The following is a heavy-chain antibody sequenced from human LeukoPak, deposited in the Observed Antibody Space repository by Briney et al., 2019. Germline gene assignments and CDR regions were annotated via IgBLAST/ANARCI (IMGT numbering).Heavy chain of an antibody. CDR3: ARQGVRGVIGY. Sequence: SETLSLTCTVSGYSISSGYYWGWIRQPPGKGLEWIGSIYHSGSTYYNPSLKSRVTISVDTSKNQFSLKLSSVTAADTAVYYCARQGVRGVIGYWGQGTLVTVSS. CDR1: GYSISSGYY. CDR2: IYHSGST. J-gene: IGHJ4*02. V-gene: IGHV4-38-2*02. D-gene: IGHD3-10*01.